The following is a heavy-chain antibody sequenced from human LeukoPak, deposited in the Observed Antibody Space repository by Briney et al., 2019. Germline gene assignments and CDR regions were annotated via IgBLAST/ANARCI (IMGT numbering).Heavy chain of an antibody. CDR3: ARDQSVRLLQTSSTYFKHVFAI. Sequence: RASVKPYCKTSGYTFTNYGISWVRQAPGLGLEWMGWIIAYNGNTNYAQKVQGRVTMTTDTSTSTAYMELRSLRFDHTAVYYCARDQSVRLLQTSSTYFKHVFAIWGQGSMVTVSS. J-gene: IGHJ3*02. D-gene: IGHD6-13*01. V-gene: IGHV1-18*01. CDR1: GYTFTNYG. CDR2: IIAYNGNT.